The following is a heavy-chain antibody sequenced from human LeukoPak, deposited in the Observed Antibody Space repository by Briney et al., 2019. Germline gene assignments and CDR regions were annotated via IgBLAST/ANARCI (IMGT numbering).Heavy chain of an antibody. CDR3: ARGLSVGRFGELLMGSHRFGY. J-gene: IGHJ4*02. V-gene: IGHV4-39*01. Sequence: PSETLSLTCSVSGGSISSSNYYWGWVRQPPGKGPEWIGSIYYDGSAYYNPSLKSRVTISVDTSKNQLSLILNSVTAADTAVYYCARGLSVGRFGELLMGSHRFGYWGQGTLVTVSS. D-gene: IGHD3-10*01. CDR1: GGSISSSNYY. CDR2: IYYDGSA.